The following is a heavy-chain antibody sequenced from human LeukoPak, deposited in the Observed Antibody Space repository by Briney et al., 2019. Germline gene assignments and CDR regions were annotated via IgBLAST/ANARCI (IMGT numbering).Heavy chain of an antibody. Sequence: SETLSLTCTVSGGSISSSSYYWSWIRQPPRKGLEWIGYIHYTGSTNYNPSLKSRVTISVDTSKNQFSLKLSSVTAADTAVYYCARVEEGYGSGRRENYYYYYMDVWGQGTAVTISS. V-gene: IGHV4-61*01. J-gene: IGHJ6*03. D-gene: IGHD3-10*01. CDR3: ARVEEGYGSGRRENYYYYYMDV. CDR1: GGSISSSSYY. CDR2: IHYTGST.